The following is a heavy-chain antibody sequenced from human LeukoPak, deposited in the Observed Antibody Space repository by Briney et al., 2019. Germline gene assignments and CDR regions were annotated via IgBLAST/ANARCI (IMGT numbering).Heavy chain of an antibody. CDR3: ARSPGGSYSIPYFDF. V-gene: IGHV4-61*01. CDR1: GDSVSRGSYY. CDR2: IYYSGST. Sequence: SETLSLTCTVSGDSVSRGSYYWSWIRQPPGKGLEWIGYIYYSGSTNYNPSLKSRVTISVDTSKNQFSLKLSSVTAADTAVYYCARSPGGSYSIPYFDFWGQGTLVTVSS. J-gene: IGHJ4*02. D-gene: IGHD1-26*01.